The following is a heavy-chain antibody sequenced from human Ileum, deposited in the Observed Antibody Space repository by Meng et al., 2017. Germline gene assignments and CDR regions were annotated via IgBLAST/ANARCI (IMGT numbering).Heavy chain of an antibody. CDR2: INHSGST. CDR3: SRTSYYDNSGYYPG. J-gene: IGHJ4*02. Sequence: QVRLPQWGEGLVKPSETLSLPCAVYGGSFSGYYWSWIRQPPGKGLEWIGEINHSGSTNYNPSLKSRVTISVDTSKNQFSLKLSSVTAADTAVYYCSRTSYYDNSGYYPGWGQGTLVTVSS. V-gene: IGHV4-34*01. CDR1: GGSFSGYY. D-gene: IGHD3-22*01.